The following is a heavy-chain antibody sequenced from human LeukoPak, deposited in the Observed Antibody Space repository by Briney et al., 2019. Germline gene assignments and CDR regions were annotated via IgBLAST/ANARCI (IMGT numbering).Heavy chain of an antibody. J-gene: IGHJ5*02. CDR2: ISSSGSTI. CDR1: GFTFSSYE. CDR3: ARIAGYYYDSSSPHP. Sequence: GGSLRLSCAASGFTFSSYEMNWVRQAPGKGLEWVSYISSSGSTIYYADSVKGRFTISRDNSKNTLYLQMNSLRAEDTAVYYCARIAGYYYDSSSPHPWGQGTLVTVSS. V-gene: IGHV3-48*03. D-gene: IGHD3-22*01.